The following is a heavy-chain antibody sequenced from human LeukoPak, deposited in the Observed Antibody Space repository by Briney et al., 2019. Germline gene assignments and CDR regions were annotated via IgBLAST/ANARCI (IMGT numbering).Heavy chain of an antibody. V-gene: IGHV4-39*07. D-gene: IGHD3-22*01. CDR3: TRGYFDSSGHNSYAP. CDR1: DDSISTQKYT. Sequence: SETLSLTCNVSDDSISTQKYTWAWIRQSAGRRLEWIGTIYLSGGTYYNTDTSLRGRVAIFLNPSKNQFSLKLTSVTAADTAVYYCTRGYFDSSGHNSYAPWGQGTLVTVS. J-gene: IGHJ5*02. CDR2: IYLSGGT.